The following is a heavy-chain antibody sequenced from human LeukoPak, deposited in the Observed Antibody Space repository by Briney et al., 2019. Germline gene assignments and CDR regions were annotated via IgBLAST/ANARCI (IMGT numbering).Heavy chain of an antibody. J-gene: IGHJ6*02. Sequence: ASVKVSCKASGGTFSSYAISWVRQAPGQGLEWMGGIIPIFGTANYAQKFQGRVTITADESTSTAYMELSSLRSEDTAVYFCARICLAARGGCYYYSAREVGGQGTTVTVS. D-gene: IGHD6-6*01. CDR2: IIPIFGTA. CDR1: GGTFSSYA. V-gene: IGHV1-69*13. CDR3: ARICLAARGGCYYYSAREV.